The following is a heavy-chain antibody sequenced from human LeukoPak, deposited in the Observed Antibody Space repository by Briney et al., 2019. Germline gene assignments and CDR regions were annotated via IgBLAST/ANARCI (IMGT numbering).Heavy chain of an antibody. CDR3: ASDVYSSYPAY. Sequence: PGGSLRLSCAASGFTFSSYSMNWVRQAPGKGLEGVSSISSSSSYIYYADSVKGRFTISRDNAKNSLYLQMNSLRAEDTAVYYCASDVYSSYPAYWGQGTLVTVSS. D-gene: IGHD5-12*01. CDR1: GFTFSSYS. CDR2: ISSSSSYI. V-gene: IGHV3-21*01. J-gene: IGHJ4*02.